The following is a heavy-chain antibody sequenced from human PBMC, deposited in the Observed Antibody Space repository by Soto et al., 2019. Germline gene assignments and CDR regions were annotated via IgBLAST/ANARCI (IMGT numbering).Heavy chain of an antibody. D-gene: IGHD3-22*01. V-gene: IGHV1-24*01. Sequence: VKVSCKVSGYTLTELSMHWVRQAPGKGLEWMGGFDPEDGETIYAQKFQGRVTMTEDTSTDTAYMGLSSLRSEDTAVYYCATVGASSGYFFDVLDFSGQGSLV. CDR1: GYTLTELS. CDR3: ATVGASSGYFFDVLDF. J-gene: IGHJ3*01. CDR2: FDPEDGET.